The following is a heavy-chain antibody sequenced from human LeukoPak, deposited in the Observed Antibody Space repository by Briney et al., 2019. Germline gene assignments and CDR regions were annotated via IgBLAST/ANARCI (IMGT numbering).Heavy chain of an antibody. V-gene: IGHV1-8*01. CDR3: ARRYPGGVFGPGYGMDV. Sequence: ASVKVSCKASGYTFTSYDINWVRQATGQGLEWMGWMNPNSGNTGYAQKFQGRVTRTRNTSISTAYMELSSLRSEDTAVYYCARRYPGGVFGPGYGMDVWGQGTTVTVSS. D-gene: IGHD3/OR15-3a*01. CDR2: MNPNSGNT. J-gene: IGHJ6*02. CDR1: GYTFTSYD.